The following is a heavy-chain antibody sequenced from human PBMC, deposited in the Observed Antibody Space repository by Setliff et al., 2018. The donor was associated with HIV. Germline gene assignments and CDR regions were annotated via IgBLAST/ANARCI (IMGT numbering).Heavy chain of an antibody. J-gene: IGHJ4*02. CDR2: ITPTDDIT. Sequence: GASVKVSCKASGFTLISYHMHWVRQAPGRGLEWMTMITPTDDITTYAQNFQGRVTMTRDTSTSTVYMELSRLRSDDTAMYYCAKDGGELCWGQGTLVTVSS. D-gene: IGHD2-21*01. CDR1: GFTLISYH. CDR3: AKDGGELC. V-gene: IGHV1-46*01.